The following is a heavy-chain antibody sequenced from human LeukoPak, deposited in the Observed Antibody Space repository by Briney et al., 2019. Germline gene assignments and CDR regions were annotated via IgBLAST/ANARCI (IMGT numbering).Heavy chain of an antibody. D-gene: IGHD3-3*01. CDR3: ARNYYYDFWSSYYRTIGFDY. V-gene: IGHV1-8*01. J-gene: IGHJ4*02. CDR1: GYTFTSYD. Sequence: ASVKVSCKASGYTFTSYDINWVRQATGQGLEWMGWMNPNSGNTGYAQKFQGRVTMTRNTSISTAYMELSSLRSEDTAVYYCARNYYYDFWSSYYRTIGFDYWGQGTLVTVSS. CDR2: MNPNSGNT.